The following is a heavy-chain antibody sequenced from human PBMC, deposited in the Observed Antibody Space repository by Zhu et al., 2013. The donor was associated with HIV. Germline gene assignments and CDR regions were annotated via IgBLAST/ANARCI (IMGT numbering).Heavy chain of an antibody. CDR1: GGTFSSYA. CDR3: AREGGFWGTAAGSTHFDY. J-gene: IGHJ4*02. CDR2: IFPILHTT. D-gene: IGHD6-13*01. V-gene: IGHV1-69*01. Sequence: QVQLVQSGAEVKKPGSSVKVSCKASGGTFSSYAISWVRQAPGQGLEWMGGIFPILHTTNYAQKFQGRVTITADESTNTAYMELNSLRSEDTAVYYCAREGGFWGTAAGSTHFDYWGQGTLVIVSS.